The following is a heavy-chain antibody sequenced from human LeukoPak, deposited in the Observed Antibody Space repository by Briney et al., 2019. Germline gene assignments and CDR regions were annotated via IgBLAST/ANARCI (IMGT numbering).Heavy chain of an antibody. CDR3: AKDGAPRIYCSSTRCYLYYFDY. Sequence: GGSLRLSCAASGFTFSSYAMSWVRQAPGKGLEWVSSISGSGGNTYYADSVKGRFTISRDSSKNTLYLQMNSLRAEDTAVYYCAKDGAPRIYCSSTRCYLYYFDYWGQGTLVTVSS. D-gene: IGHD2-2*01. CDR2: ISGSGGNT. CDR1: GFTFSSYA. V-gene: IGHV3-23*01. J-gene: IGHJ4*02.